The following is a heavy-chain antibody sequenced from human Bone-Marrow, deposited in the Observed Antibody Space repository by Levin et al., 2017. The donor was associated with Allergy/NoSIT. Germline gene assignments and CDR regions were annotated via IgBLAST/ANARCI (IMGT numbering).Heavy chain of an antibody. CDR3: ARAAVGGYTSSWYYFDN. CDR1: GDSISRGDYY. Sequence: SETLSLTCTVSGDSISRGDYYWRWSRQTPGKGLEWIGYIYFSGTTYYNPSLRSRVTISVDSSKNQFSLRLNSVTAADTAMYYCARAAVGGYTSSWYYFDNWGQGTLVTVSS. D-gene: IGHD6-13*01. CDR2: IYFSGTT. J-gene: IGHJ4*02. V-gene: IGHV4-30-4*01.